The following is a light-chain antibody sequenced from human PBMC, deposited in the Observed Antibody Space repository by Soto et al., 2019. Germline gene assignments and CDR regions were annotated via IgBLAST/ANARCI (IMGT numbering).Light chain of an antibody. Sequence: QSALTQPRSVSRSPGQSVTISCTGTSSDVGGYNYVSWYQQHPGKAPKFMIYDVSKRPSGVPDRFSGSRSGNTASLTISGLQAEDEADYYCCSYVGSYKGYVFGTGTKVTVL. CDR2: DVS. CDR1: SSDVGGYNY. J-gene: IGLJ1*01. CDR3: CSYVGSYKGYV. V-gene: IGLV2-11*01.